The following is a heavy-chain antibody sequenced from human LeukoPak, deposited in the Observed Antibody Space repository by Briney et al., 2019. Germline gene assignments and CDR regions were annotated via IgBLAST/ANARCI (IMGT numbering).Heavy chain of an antibody. J-gene: IGHJ3*02. V-gene: IGHV4-59*08. Sequence: PSETLSLTCTVSGGSISSYYWSWIRQPPGKGLEWIGYIYYSGSTNYNPSLKSRVTISVDTSKNQFSLKLSPVTAADTAVYYCARVRGTDAFDIWGQGTMVTVSS. CDR1: GGSISSYY. CDR3: ARVRGTDAFDI. D-gene: IGHD1-1*01. CDR2: IYYSGST.